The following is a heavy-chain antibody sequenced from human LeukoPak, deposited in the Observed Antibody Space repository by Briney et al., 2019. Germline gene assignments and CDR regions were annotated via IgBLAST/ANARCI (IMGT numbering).Heavy chain of an antibody. J-gene: IGHJ4*02. CDR3: ARADYDIWSGYFFMHY. Sequence: PAGSLRLACAASGFSFGNHVMHWVRQAPGKGLAWVSRINSDGITTRYADAAKGRFTISRDNAKNTLYLQMNDLRGDDTAVYYCARADYDIWSGYFFMHYWGQGTLVSVSS. V-gene: IGHV3-74*01. CDR1: GFSFGNHV. D-gene: IGHD3-3*01. CDR2: INSDGITT.